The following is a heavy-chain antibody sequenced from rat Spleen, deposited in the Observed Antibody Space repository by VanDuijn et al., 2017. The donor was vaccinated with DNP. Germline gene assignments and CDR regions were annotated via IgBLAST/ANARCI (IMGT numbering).Heavy chain of an antibody. D-gene: IGHD1-4*01. CDR2: ITYDGGRT. J-gene: IGHJ2*01. CDR3: ARHVLPLRVWDY. Sequence: EVQLVESGGGLVQPGRSLKLSCAASGFTFSDYYMAWVRQAPTKGLELVAYITYDGGRTYYGDSVKGRFTISRDNAKSTLSLQMNSLRSEDMATYYCARHVLPLRVWDYWGQGVMVTVSS. V-gene: IGHV5-22*01. CDR1: GFTFSDYY.